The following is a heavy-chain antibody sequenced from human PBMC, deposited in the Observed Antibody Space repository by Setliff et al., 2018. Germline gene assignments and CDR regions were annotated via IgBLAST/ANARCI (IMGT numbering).Heavy chain of an antibody. D-gene: IGHD3-10*01. J-gene: IGHJ4*02. CDR1: GGSISSYY. CDR2: IYTSEST. CDR3: SRLAYGSGSYNFDY. V-gene: IGHV4-4*08. Sequence: SETLSLTCTVSGGSISSYYWCWIRQPQGKGREWIGYIYTSESTNYNPSLTRRVPISVDTSKNQFPLTLSPVTAADPAVYYCSRLAYGSGSYNFDYWGQGTLVTVSS.